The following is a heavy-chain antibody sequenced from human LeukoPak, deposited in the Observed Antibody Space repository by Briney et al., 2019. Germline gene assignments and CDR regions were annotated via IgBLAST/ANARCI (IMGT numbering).Heavy chain of an antibody. V-gene: IGHV1-24*01. Sequence: ASVKVSCKVSGYTLTELSMHWVRQAPGKGLEWMGGFDPEDGETIYAQKFQGRVTMTEDTSTGTAYMELSSLRSEDTAVYYCATARNYDILTGSVWAFAFDIWGQGTMVTVSS. CDR3: ATARNYDILTGSVWAFAFDI. D-gene: IGHD3-9*01. CDR1: GYTLTELS. CDR2: FDPEDGET. J-gene: IGHJ3*02.